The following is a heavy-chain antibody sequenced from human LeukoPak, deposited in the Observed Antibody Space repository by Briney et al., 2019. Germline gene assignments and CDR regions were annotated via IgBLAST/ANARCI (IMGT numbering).Heavy chain of an antibody. CDR3: ARDKYSRSWLFDC. CDR1: GYTFTNYY. D-gene: IGHD6-13*01. CDR2: INPSDGST. V-gene: IGHV1-46*01. Sequence: ASVKVSCKASGYTFTNYYLHWVRQAPGQGLEWMGIINPSDGSTSYAQKFQGRVTMTRDTSTSTVYMELSSLRSEDTAVYYCARDKYSRSWLFDCWGQGTLVTVSS. J-gene: IGHJ4*02.